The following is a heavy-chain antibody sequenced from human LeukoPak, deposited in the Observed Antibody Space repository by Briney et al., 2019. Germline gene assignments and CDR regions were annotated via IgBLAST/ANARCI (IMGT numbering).Heavy chain of an antibody. Sequence: SVKVSCKASGGTFSSYAISWVRQAPGQGLEWMGGIIPIFGTANYAQKFQGRVTITADESTSTAYMELSSLRSEDTAVYYCARSTVLRFLEWSSHAFDIWGQGTMVTVSS. J-gene: IGHJ3*02. D-gene: IGHD3-3*01. CDR1: GGTFSSYA. CDR3: ARSTVLRFLEWSSHAFDI. V-gene: IGHV1-69*01. CDR2: IIPIFGTA.